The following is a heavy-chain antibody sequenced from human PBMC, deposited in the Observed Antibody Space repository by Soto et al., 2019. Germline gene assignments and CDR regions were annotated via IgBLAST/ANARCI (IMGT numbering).Heavy chain of an antibody. CDR2: MNPNSGNT. CDR3: ARGDYYGSGSYYVDRDWFDP. V-gene: IGHV1-8*01. D-gene: IGHD3-10*01. CDR1: GYTFTSYD. J-gene: IGHJ5*02. Sequence: ASVKVSCKASGYTFTSYDINWVRQATGQGLEWMGWMNPNSGNTGYAQKFQGRVTMTRNTSISTAYMELSSLRSEDTAVYYCARGDYYGSGSYYVDRDWFDPWGQGTLVTVSS.